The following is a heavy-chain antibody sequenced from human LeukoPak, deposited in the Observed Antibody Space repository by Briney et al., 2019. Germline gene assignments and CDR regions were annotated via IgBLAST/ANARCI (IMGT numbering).Heavy chain of an antibody. D-gene: IGHD1-14*01. CDR1: GGSISSSSYY. Sequence: SETLSLTCTVSGGSISSSSYYWGWIRQPPGKGLEWIGSIYSSGSTYYNPSLRSRVTISVDTSKNQFSLKLSSVTAADTAVYYCARHPITPTWVVWFDPWGQGTLVTVSP. J-gene: IGHJ5*02. CDR3: ARHPITPTWVVWFDP. CDR2: IYSSGST. V-gene: IGHV4-39*01.